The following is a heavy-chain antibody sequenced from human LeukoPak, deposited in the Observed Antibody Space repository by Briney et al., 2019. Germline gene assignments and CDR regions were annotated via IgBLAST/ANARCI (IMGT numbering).Heavy chain of an antibody. CDR1: GDSTRSYY. CDR3: ARHIKDSSGWYDY. D-gene: IGHD6-19*01. CDR2: IYYSGNI. Sequence: SETLSLTCNVSGDSTRSYYWSWIRQPPGKGLEWIGYIYYSGNINYSPSLKSRVSISVDTSKNQFSLKLSSVTAADTAVYYCARHIKDSSGWYDYWGQGTLVTVSS. V-gene: IGHV4-59*08. J-gene: IGHJ4*02.